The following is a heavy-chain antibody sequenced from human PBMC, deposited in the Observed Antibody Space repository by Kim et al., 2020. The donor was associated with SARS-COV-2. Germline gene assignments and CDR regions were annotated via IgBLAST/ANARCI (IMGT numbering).Heavy chain of an antibody. CDR3: AGQGYSSGWYRDY. D-gene: IGHD6-19*01. Sequence: YADSVKGRFTISRDNAKNALYLQVNSLRAEDTALYYCAGQGYSSGWYRDYWGQGTLVTVSS. V-gene: IGHV3-9*01. J-gene: IGHJ4*02.